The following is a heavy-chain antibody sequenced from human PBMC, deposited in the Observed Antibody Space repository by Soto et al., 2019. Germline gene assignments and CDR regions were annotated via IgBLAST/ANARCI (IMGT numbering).Heavy chain of an antibody. Sequence: SETLSLTCTVSGGSISSSSYYWGWIRQPPGKGLEWIGSIYYSGNAYYNPSLKSRVTISVDTAKNQFSLKLSSVTAADTAVYYCARLFPRVVPAAIYFDYWGQGTLVTVSS. CDR3: ARLFPRVVPAAIYFDY. D-gene: IGHD2-2*01. V-gene: IGHV4-39*01. CDR1: GGSISSSSYY. J-gene: IGHJ4*02. CDR2: IYYSGNA.